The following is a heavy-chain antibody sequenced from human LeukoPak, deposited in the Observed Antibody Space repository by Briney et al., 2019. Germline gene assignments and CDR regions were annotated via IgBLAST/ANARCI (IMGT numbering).Heavy chain of an antibody. CDR3: ARAGYCSSTSCYNWFDP. J-gene: IGHJ5*02. CDR1: GGTFSSYA. D-gene: IGHD2-2*01. Sequence: SVTVSYTASGGTFSSYAISWVRQAPGQGLEWMGGIIPIFGTANYAQKFQGRVTITADESTSTAYMELSSLRSEDTAVYYCARAGYCSSTSCYNWFDPWGQGTLVTVSS. CDR2: IIPIFGTA. V-gene: IGHV1-69*01.